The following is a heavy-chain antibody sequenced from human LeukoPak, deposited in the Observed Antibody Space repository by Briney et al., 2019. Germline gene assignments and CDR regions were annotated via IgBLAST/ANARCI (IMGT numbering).Heavy chain of an antibody. CDR2: ISSTSTYI. Sequence: GGCLRLSCGASGFFFSRYTMNWVRQAPGKGLEWISSISSTSTYIYYADSVKGRFTISRDNAKKSLYLQMNSLRTDDTAVYYCTRDEDEELVRDYWGQGTLVTVSS. V-gene: IGHV3-21*01. J-gene: IGHJ4*02. CDR1: GFFFSRYT. D-gene: IGHD6-13*01. CDR3: TRDEDEELVRDY.